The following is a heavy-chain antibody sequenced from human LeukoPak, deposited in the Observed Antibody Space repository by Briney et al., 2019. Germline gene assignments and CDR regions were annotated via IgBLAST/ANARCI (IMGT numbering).Heavy chain of an antibody. Sequence: SVKVSCKASGYTFTSYAISWVRQAPGQGLEWMGGIIPIFGTANYAQKFQGRVTITADKSTSTAYMELSSLRSEDTAVYYCARSILTGKFRGDYYYYYMDVWGKGTTVTVSS. D-gene: IGHD3-9*01. CDR1: GYTFTSYA. CDR2: IIPIFGTA. V-gene: IGHV1-69*06. J-gene: IGHJ6*03. CDR3: ARSILTGKFRGDYYYYYMDV.